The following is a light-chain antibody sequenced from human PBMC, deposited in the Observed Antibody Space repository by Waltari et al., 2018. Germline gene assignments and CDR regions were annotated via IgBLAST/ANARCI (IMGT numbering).Light chain of an antibody. CDR3: QALDSSTVV. V-gene: IGLV3-1*01. CDR1: KVGDKY. CDR2: QDS. J-gene: IGLJ2*01. Sequence: SYELTQPPSVSVSPGQTASITCSGDKVGDKYACWYQQKPGQSPVLVIYQDSKRPSGIPERVSGSNSWNTATLTISGTQAMDEADYSCQALDSSTVVFGGGTKLTVL.